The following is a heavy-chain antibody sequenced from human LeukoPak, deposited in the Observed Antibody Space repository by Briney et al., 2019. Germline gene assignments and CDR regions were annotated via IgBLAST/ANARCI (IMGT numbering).Heavy chain of an antibody. CDR2: IIPIFGTA. D-gene: IGHD3-10*01. CDR1: GGTFSSYA. J-gene: IGHJ5*02. V-gene: IGHV1-69*06. CDR3: ARGMVRGVNNRFDP. Sequence: ASVKVSCKASGGTFSSYAISWVRQAPGQGLEWMGGIIPIFGTAKYAQKFQGRVTITADKSTSTAYMELSSLRSEDTAVYYCARGMVRGVNNRFDPWGQGTLVTVSS.